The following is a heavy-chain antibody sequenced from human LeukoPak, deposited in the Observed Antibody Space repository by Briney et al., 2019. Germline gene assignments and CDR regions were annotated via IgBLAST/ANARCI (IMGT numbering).Heavy chain of an antibody. CDR1: GFTFSSYA. CDR2: ISGSGGST. J-gene: IGHJ4*02. V-gene: IGHV3-23*01. CDR3: AIVPSSSGRGYFDY. Sequence: PGGSLRLSCAASGFTFSSYAMSWVRQAPGKGLEWVSAISGSGGSTYYADSVKGRFTISRDNSKNTLYLQMNSLRAEDTAVYYCAIVPSSSGRGYFDYWGQGTLVTVSS. D-gene: IGHD6-19*01.